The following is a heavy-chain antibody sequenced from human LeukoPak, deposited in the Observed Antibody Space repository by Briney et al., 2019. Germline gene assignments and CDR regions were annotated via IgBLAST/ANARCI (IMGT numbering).Heavy chain of an antibody. V-gene: IGHV4-38-2*02. CDR1: GYSISSGYD. Sequence: SETLSLTCTVSGYSISSGYDWGWIRQPPGKGLEWIGSIYHSGSTYYNPSLKSRVTISVDTSKNQFSLKLSSVTAADTAVYYCARGTRHFDYWGQGTLVTVSS. J-gene: IGHJ4*02. D-gene: IGHD1-14*01. CDR3: ARGTRHFDY. CDR2: IYHSGST.